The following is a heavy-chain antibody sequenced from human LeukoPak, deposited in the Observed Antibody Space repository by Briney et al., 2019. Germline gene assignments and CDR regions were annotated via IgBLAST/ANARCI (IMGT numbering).Heavy chain of an antibody. CDR3: ARLYSSGWSKKLDY. D-gene: IGHD6-19*01. V-gene: IGHV4-59*08. Sequence: PSQTLSLTCAVDGASFSGYYWSWVRQPPGKGLGWVGYIYYSGSTNYNPSLKSRVTISVDTPKNQFSLKLSSVTAADTAVYYCARLYSSGWSKKLDYWGQGTLVTVSS. J-gene: IGHJ4*02. CDR1: GASFSGYY. CDR2: IYYSGST.